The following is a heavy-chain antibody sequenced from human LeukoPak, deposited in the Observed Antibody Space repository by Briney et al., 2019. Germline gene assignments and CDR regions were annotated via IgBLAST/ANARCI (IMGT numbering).Heavy chain of an antibody. J-gene: IGHJ4*02. CDR3: ARIGGTFAFDY. CDR2: IYYSGST. Sequence: SETLSLTCTVSGGSISSYYWSWIRQPPGKGLEWIGYIYYSGSTNYNPSLKSRVTISVDTSKNQFSLKLSSVTAADTAVYYCARIGGTFAFDYWGQGILVTVSS. D-gene: IGHD4-23*01. CDR1: GGSISSYY. V-gene: IGHV4-59*01.